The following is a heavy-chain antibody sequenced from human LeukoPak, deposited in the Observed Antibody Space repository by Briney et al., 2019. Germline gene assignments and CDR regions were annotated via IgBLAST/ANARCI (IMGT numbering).Heavy chain of an antibody. Sequence: GRSLRLSCAASGFTFSRYGMHWVRQAPGKGLEWVAVIWYDGSNRQYADSVKGRFTISRDNSKNTLYLQMNSLRVEDTAVYYCARGRSGYPPKYYFDYWGQGTLVTVSS. CDR3: ARGRSGYPPKYYFDY. CDR1: GFTFSRYG. V-gene: IGHV3-33*01. J-gene: IGHJ4*02. D-gene: IGHD3-22*01. CDR2: IWYDGSNR.